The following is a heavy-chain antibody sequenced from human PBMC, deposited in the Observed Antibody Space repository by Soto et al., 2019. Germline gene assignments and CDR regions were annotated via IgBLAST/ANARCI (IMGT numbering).Heavy chain of an antibody. D-gene: IGHD2-15*01. Sequence: EVQLLESGGGLVQPGGSLRLSCAASGFTFSSYAMSWVRQAPGKGLEWVSAISGSGGSTYYADSVKGRFTISRDNSKNTLYLQMNSLRAEDTAVYYCAKGLGYCSGGSCQVSFDYWGQGTLVTVSS. V-gene: IGHV3-23*01. CDR3: AKGLGYCSGGSCQVSFDY. CDR2: ISGSGGST. J-gene: IGHJ4*02. CDR1: GFTFSSYA.